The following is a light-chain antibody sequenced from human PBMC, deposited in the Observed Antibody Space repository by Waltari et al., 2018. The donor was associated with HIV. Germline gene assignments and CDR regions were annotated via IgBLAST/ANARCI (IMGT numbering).Light chain of an antibody. J-gene: IGKJ5*01. CDR1: QSVATY. CDR2: DAS. Sequence: EIMLTQSPATLSLSPGKRATLSCSASQSVATYLAWFQQKPGQAPRLLIYDASNRATGVPARFGGSGSGTDFTLTISRLEPEDFGVYYCQQRSFPITFGQGTRLEI. V-gene: IGKV3-11*01. CDR3: QQRSFPIT.